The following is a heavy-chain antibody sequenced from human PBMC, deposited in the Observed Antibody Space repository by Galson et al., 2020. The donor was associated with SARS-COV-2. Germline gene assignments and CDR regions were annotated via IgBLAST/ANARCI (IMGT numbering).Heavy chain of an antibody. D-gene: IGHD6-19*01. CDR2: SYATGNT. CDR1: GDSSNYYY. Sequence: SETLSLTCTVSGDSSNYYYWSWMRQPAGQGLQWIGRSYATGNTKYNPSLESRVTMSVDTSKNQVSLKLTSVTAPDTAVYYCATSTSRGFKTYYYHIDVWGKGTTVIVSS. J-gene: IGHJ6*03. CDR3: ATSTSRGFKTYYYHIDV. V-gene: IGHV4-4*07.